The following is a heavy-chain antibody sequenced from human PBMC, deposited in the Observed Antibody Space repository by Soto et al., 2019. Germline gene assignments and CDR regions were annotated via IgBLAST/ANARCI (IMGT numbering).Heavy chain of an antibody. V-gene: IGHV3-21*01. D-gene: IGHD2-15*01. CDR1: GFTFSSYS. CDR2: ISSSSSYI. Sequence: GSLRLSCAASGFTFSSYSMNWVRQAPGKGLEWVSSISSSSSYIYYADSVKGRFTISRDNAKNSLYLQMNSLRAEDTAVYYCVRDRRVVGRYYYGMDVWGQGTTVTVSS. CDR3: VRDRRVVGRYYYGMDV. J-gene: IGHJ6*02.